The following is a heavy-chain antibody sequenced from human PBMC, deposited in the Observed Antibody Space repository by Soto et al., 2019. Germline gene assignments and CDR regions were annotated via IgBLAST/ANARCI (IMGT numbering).Heavy chain of an antibody. CDR3: ARGGLWFGINYYGMDV. Sequence: KPSETLSLTCAVSGGSISSGGYSWSWIRQPPGKGLEWIGYIYHSGGTYYNPSLKSRVTISVDTSKNQFSLKLSSVTAADTAVYYCARGGLWFGINYYGMDVWGQGTTVTVYS. D-gene: IGHD3-10*01. J-gene: IGHJ6*02. V-gene: IGHV4-30-2*01. CDR1: GGSISSGGYS. CDR2: IYHSGGT.